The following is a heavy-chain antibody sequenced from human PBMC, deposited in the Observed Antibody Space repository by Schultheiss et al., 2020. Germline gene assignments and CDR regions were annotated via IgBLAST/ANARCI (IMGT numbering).Heavy chain of an antibody. Sequence: SETLSLTCTVSGGSISSYYWSWIRQPPGKGLEWIGYIYYSGSTYYNPSLKSRVTISVDTSKNQFSLKLSSVTAADTAVYYCARVIAAGFETFDPWGQGTLVTVSS. D-gene: IGHD6-13*01. CDR3: ARVIAAGFETFDP. CDR2: IYYSGST. CDR1: GGSISSYY. V-gene: IGHV4-59*08. J-gene: IGHJ5*02.